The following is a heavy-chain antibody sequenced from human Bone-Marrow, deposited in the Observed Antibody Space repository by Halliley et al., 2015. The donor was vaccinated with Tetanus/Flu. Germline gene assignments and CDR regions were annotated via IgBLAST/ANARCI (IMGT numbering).Heavy chain of an antibody. Sequence: VWVSRINNDGTSTANFDSVEGRFPISRDNTRNTLYLQMNSLTEEDTGVYYCAHFGIPWQSSLWGRGTLFTVSS. CDR2: INNDGTST. V-gene: IGHV3-74*01. J-gene: IGHJ2*01. CDR3: AHFGIPWQSSL. D-gene: IGHD3-10*01.